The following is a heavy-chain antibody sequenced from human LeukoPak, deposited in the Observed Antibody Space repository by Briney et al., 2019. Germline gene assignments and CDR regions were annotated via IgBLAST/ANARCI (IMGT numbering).Heavy chain of an antibody. J-gene: IGHJ4*03. CDR1: GYTFTNYY. Sequence: RASVKVSCKASGYTFTNYYIHWVRQAPGQGLEWMGVINPSIGTTSYAQKFQGRITMTRDTSTSTIYMELSSLRSEDTAVYYCAKIVGASKGYFDYWGHGTLVTVSS. D-gene: IGHD1-26*01. CDR2: INPSIGTT. V-gene: IGHV1-46*01. CDR3: AKIVGASKGYFDY.